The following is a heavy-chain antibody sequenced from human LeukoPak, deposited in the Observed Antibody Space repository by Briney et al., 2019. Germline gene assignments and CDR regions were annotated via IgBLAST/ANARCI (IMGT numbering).Heavy chain of an antibody. J-gene: IGHJ4*02. CDR1: GGSISTRF. V-gene: IGHV4-4*07. CDR2: ISTTGST. Sequence: PSETLSLTCTVSGGSISTRFWSWIRQPAGKGLEWIGRISTTGSTNYNPSLKSRVTMSVDTSKNQFSLKLSSVTAADTAVYFCAREVEMARQFDYWGQGTLVTVSS. CDR3: AREVEMARQFDY. D-gene: IGHD5-24*01.